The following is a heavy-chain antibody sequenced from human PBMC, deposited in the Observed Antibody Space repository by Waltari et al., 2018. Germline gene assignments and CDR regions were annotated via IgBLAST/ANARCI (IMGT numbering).Heavy chain of an antibody. CDR2: LDTDGTIT. Sequence: EVQLVESGGGLVQPGGSLRLSCAASGFTFSSYWMHWVRQAPGKGLLSVFLLDTDGTITSYADSVKGRFTISRDNAKNTLFLQMNSLRADDTAVYYCVLYSSSFLGDCWGQGTLVTVSS. CDR1: GFTFSSYW. CDR3: VLYSSSFLGDC. D-gene: IGHD6-13*01. J-gene: IGHJ4*02. V-gene: IGHV3-74*01.